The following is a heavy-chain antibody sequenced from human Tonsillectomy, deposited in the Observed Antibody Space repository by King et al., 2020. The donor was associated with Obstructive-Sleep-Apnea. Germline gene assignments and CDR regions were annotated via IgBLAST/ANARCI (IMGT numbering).Heavy chain of an antibody. V-gene: IGHV4-61*01. Sequence: VQLQESGPGLVKPSETLSLTCTVSGGSVSSGSYYWSWIRQPPGKGLEWIGYIYYSGSTNYNPSLKSRVTISVDTSKNQFSLKLSSVTAADTAVYYCAGNILPHYYGSGPYYYYGMDVWGQGTTVTVSS. CDR1: GGSVSSGSYY. CDR3: AGNILPHYYGSGPYYYYGMDV. CDR2: IYYSGST. J-gene: IGHJ6*02. D-gene: IGHD3-10*01.